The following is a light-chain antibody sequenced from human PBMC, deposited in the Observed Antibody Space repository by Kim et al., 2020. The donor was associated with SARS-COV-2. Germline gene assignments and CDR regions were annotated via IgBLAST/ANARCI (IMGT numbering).Light chain of an antibody. V-gene: IGLV3-1*01. CDR2: QDN. Sequence: SYELTQPPSVSVSLGQTASITCSGDKLGDKYACWYQQKPGQSPVLVIYQDNKRPSGIPGRFSGSNSGNTATLTISGTQAMVEADYYCQAWDSSTVVFGGG. J-gene: IGLJ2*01. CDR1: KLGDKY. CDR3: QAWDSSTVV.